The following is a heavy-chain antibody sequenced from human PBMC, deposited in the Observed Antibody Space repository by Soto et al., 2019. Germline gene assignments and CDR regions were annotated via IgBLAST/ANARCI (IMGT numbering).Heavy chain of an antibody. V-gene: IGHV3-23*01. D-gene: IGHD3-10*01. CDR2: ISGSGGST. CDR1: GFTFSSYD. Sequence: EVQLLESGGGLVQPGGSLRLSCAASGFTFSSYDMNWVRQAPGKGLEWVSVISGSGGSTYYADTVKGRFTISRDNSKNTLYLQMNSLRAEDTAVYYCAKDRQGSGPDFDLWGRGTLVTVSS. J-gene: IGHJ2*01. CDR3: AKDRQGSGPDFDL.